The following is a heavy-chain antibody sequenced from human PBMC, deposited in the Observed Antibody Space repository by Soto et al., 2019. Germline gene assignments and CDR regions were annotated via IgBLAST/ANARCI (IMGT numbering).Heavy chain of an antibody. V-gene: IGHV3-30*18. Sequence: GGSLRLSCAASGFTFSSYGMHWVRQAPGKGLEWVAVISYDGSNKYYADSVKGRFTISRDNSKNTLYLQMNSLRAEDTAVYYCAKAEGSIAVAVRYWGQGTLVTVSS. CDR3: AKAEGSIAVAVRY. D-gene: IGHD6-19*01. J-gene: IGHJ4*02. CDR2: ISYDGSNK. CDR1: GFTFSSYG.